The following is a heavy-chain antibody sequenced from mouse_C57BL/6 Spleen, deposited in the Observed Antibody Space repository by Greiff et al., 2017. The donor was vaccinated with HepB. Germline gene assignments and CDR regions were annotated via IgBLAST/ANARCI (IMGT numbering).Heavy chain of an antibody. D-gene: IGHD2-4*01. CDR3: ARDNYDYEGNYFDY. CDR2: ISYDGSN. V-gene: IGHV3-6*01. CDR1: GYSITSGYY. J-gene: IGHJ2*01. Sequence: EVQLQESGPGLVKPSQSLSLTCSVTGYSITSGYYWNWIRQFPGNKLEWMGYISYDGSNNYNPSLKNRISITRDTSKNQFFLKLNSVTTEDTATYYCARDNYDYEGNYFDYWGQGTTLTVSS.